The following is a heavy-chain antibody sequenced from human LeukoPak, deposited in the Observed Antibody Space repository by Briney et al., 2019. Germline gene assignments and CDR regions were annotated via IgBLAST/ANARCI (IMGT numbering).Heavy chain of an antibody. CDR2: IYSGGNT. Sequence: GGSLRLSCAASGFTVSSNYMNWVRQAPGKGLEWVSVIYSGGNTYHADSVKGRFTISRDNSKNTLYLQMNSLRAEDTAVYYCAKERTSTGFFDYWGQGTLVTVSS. D-gene: IGHD1-14*01. V-gene: IGHV3-66*01. CDR3: AKERTSTGFFDY. J-gene: IGHJ4*02. CDR1: GFTVSSNY.